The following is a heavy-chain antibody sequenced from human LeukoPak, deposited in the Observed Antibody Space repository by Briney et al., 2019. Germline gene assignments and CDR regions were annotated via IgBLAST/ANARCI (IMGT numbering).Heavy chain of an antibody. CDR1: GYTFTGYY. D-gene: IGHD1-7*01. V-gene: IGHV1-2*02. CDR2: INPNSGGT. J-gene: IGHJ6*02. CDR3: ARELELRPYYGMDV. Sequence: ASVKVSCKASGYTFTGYYMHWVRQAPGQGLEWMGWINPNSGGTNYAQKFQGRVTMTRDTSIGTAYMELSRLRSDDTAVYYCARELELRPYYGMDVWGQGTTVTVSS.